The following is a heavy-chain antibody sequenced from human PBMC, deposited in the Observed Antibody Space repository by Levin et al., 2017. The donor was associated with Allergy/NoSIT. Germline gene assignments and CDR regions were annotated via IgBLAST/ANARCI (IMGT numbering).Heavy chain of an antibody. CDR1: GYTFGNHW. CDR2: IYPSDSDT. V-gene: IGHV5-51*01. CDR3: AKARQFGESKYGMDV. Sequence: VASVKVSCKGSGYTFGNHWIGWVRQMPGKGLEWMGIIYPSDSDTRYSPSFQGQVLISIDTSISTAYLQWSSLKASDTAIYYCAKARQFGESKYGMDVWGQGTTVTVSS. J-gene: IGHJ6*02. D-gene: IGHD3-10*01.